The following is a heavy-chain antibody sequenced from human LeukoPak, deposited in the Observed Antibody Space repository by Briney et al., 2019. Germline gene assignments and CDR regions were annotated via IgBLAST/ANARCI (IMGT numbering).Heavy chain of an antibody. D-gene: IGHD6-13*01. J-gene: IGHJ4*02. V-gene: IGHV4-4*07. CDR3: ARDRGGSNLDY. Sequence: PSETLSLTCSVSGGSISGYFWTWIRQPAGKGLEWIGRIHSSGTTNYNPSLKGRVTISLDTSQNQFSLKVNSVTAADTAVYYFARDRGGSNLDYWGQGVAVTVSS. CDR2: IHSSGTT. CDR1: GGSISGYF.